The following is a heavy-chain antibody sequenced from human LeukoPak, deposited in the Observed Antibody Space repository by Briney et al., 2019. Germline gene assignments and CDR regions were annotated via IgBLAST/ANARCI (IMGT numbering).Heavy chain of an antibody. V-gene: IGHV3-11*01. CDR3: ATYGSGSFSYYFGY. Sequence: GGSLRLSCAASGFIFSDYYMSWIRQAPGKGLEWVSHISGSGRTIYYADSVKGRFTISRDNAVNSLFLQVDSLRAEDTAVYYCATYGSGSFSYYFGYWGQGTLVTVSS. D-gene: IGHD3-10*01. J-gene: IGHJ4*02. CDR2: ISGSGRTI. CDR1: GFIFSDYY.